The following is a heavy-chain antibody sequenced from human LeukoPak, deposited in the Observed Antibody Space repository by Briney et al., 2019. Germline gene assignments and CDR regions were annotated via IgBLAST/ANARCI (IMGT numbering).Heavy chain of an antibody. CDR3: ARDGHRRYHYDSSGREDAFDI. CDR1: GYTFTNYG. V-gene: IGHV1-18*01. J-gene: IGHJ3*02. CDR2: VSAYNGHT. D-gene: IGHD3-22*01. Sequence: ASVKVSCKASGYTFTNYGISWVRQAPGQGLEWMGWVSAYNGHTKYAQKVQGRVTMTRDTSTSTAYMELRSLRSDDTAVYYCARDGHRRYHYDSSGREDAFDIWGQGTMVTVSS.